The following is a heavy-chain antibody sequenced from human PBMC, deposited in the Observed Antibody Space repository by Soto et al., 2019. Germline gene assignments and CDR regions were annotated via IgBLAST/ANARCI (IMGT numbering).Heavy chain of an antibody. CDR1: GFTFSSYS. D-gene: IGHD6-13*01. Sequence: EVPLVESGGGLVKPGGSLRLSCAASGFTFSSYSMNWVRQAPGKGLEWVSSISSSSSYIYYADSVKGRFTISRDNAKNSLYLQMNSLRAEDTAVYYCARDGRQQQLVGKYYYYYGMDVWGQGTTVTVSS. V-gene: IGHV3-21*01. CDR2: ISSSSSYI. CDR3: ARDGRQQQLVGKYYYYYGMDV. J-gene: IGHJ6*02.